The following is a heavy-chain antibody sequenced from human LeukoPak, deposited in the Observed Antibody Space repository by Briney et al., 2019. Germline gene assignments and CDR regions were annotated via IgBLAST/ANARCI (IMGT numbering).Heavy chain of an antibody. CDR1: GYSISSGYY. Sequence: SETLSLTCTVSGYSISSGYYWGWIRQPPGKGLEWIGSIYHSGSTYYNPSLKSRVTISVDTSKNQFSLKLSSVTAADTAVYYCARDYRNWFDPWGQGTLVTVSS. CDR2: IYHSGST. CDR3: ARDYRNWFDP. V-gene: IGHV4-38-2*02. D-gene: IGHD4-11*01. J-gene: IGHJ5*02.